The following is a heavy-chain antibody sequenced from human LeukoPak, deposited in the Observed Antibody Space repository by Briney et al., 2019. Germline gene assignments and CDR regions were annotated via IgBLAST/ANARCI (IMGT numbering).Heavy chain of an antibody. D-gene: IGHD7-27*01. CDR2: INHSGST. CDR1: GGSISSSSYY. Sequence: SETLSLTCSVSGGSISSSSYYWGWIRQPPGKGLEWIGEINHSGSTNYNPSLKSRVTISVDTSKTQFSLKLSSVTAADTAVCYCARRRRDWGGTRAFDIWGQGTMVTVSS. J-gene: IGHJ3*02. V-gene: IGHV4-39*07. CDR3: ARRRRDWGGTRAFDI.